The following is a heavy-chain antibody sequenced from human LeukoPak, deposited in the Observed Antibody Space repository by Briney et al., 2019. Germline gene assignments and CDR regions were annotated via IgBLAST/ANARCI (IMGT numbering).Heavy chain of an antibody. CDR2: IHSNGSST. CDR1: GFTFSRHW. D-gene: IGHD1-1*01. CDR3: ARDLEVQDYYYYGMDV. J-gene: IGHJ6*02. Sequence: PGGSLRLSCAASGFTFSRHWMHWVRQAPGKGLVWVSRIHSNGSSTSYADSVKGRFTISRDNAKNTLYLQMNSLRAEDTAVYYCARDLEVQDYYYYGMDVWGQGTTVTVS. V-gene: IGHV3-74*01.